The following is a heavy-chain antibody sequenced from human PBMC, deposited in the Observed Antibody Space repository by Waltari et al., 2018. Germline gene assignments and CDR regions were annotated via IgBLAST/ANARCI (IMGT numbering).Heavy chain of an antibody. J-gene: IGHJ3*01. CDR1: GGSITNTKHY. V-gene: IGHV4-39*01. CDR3: ATYIGASVGTAAFDV. D-gene: IGHD5-12*01. Sequence: QLQLQESGPGLVKPSETLSLTCSVPGGSITNTKHYWGWIRQPPGQGLEWIGTMSYLGATYSSPSLKSPVTLSKDTSTNQLSLKLGSVTAADTAMYYCATYIGASVGTAAFDVWGQGTMVTVSS. CDR2: MSYLGAT.